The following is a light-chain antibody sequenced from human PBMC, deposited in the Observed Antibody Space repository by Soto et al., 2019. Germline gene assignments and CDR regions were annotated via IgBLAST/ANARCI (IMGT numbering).Light chain of an antibody. CDR1: QSVSTD. J-gene: IGKJ1*01. Sequence: EVLVTQSPATLSVSPGEGVTLSCRASQSVSTDLAWYQQKPGQAPRLLIYGASIRAIGVPDRFSGSGSGTDFTFTISSLQSEDSAIYYCQQYFRWPPWTSGQGTKVDIK. V-gene: IGKV3-15*01. CDR2: GAS. CDR3: QQYFRWPPWT.